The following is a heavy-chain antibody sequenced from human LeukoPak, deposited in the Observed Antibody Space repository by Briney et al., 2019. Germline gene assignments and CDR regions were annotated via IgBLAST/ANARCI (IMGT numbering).Heavy chain of an antibody. J-gene: IGHJ5*02. Sequence: PSETLSLTCTVSGGSISSSSYYWGWIRQPPGKGLEWIGSIYYTGSTYYNPSLKSRVTISVDTSKTQFSLQLSSVTAADTAVYYCARPFRIAAAGWFDPWGQGTLVTVSS. V-gene: IGHV4-39*01. D-gene: IGHD6-13*01. CDR1: GGSISSSSYY. CDR2: IYYTGST. CDR3: ARPFRIAAAGWFDP.